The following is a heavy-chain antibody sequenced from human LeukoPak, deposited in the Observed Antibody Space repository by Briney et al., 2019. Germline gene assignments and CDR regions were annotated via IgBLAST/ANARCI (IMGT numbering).Heavy chain of an antibody. CDR2: TYYRSKWYN. CDR3: VRDSGWRFDQ. J-gene: IGHJ4*02. Sequence: SQTLSLTCAISGDSVSRDNAVWNWIRQSPSRGLEWLGRTYYRSKWYNDYALSVRSRITINVDTTKNQFSVQVKSVTPDDTAVYYCVRDSGWRFDQWGQGILVTVSS. V-gene: IGHV6-1*01. D-gene: IGHD6-19*01. CDR1: GDSVSRDNAV.